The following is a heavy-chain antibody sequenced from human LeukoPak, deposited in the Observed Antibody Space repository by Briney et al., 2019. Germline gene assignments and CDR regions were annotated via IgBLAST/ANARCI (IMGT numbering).Heavy chain of an antibody. Sequence: SETLSLTCAVYGGSFSGYYWSWIRQPPGKGLEWIGEINHSGSTNYNPSLKSRVTISVDTSKNQFSLKLSSVTAADTAVYYCARQYYDILTGSADWFDPWGQGTLVTVSS. D-gene: IGHD3-9*01. J-gene: IGHJ5*02. V-gene: IGHV4-34*01. CDR2: INHSGST. CDR1: GGSFSGYY. CDR3: ARQYYDILTGSADWFDP.